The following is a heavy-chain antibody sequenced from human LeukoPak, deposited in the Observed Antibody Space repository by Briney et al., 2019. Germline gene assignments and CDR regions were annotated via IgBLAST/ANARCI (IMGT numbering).Heavy chain of an antibody. D-gene: IGHD3-9*01. CDR2: IYTSGST. V-gene: IGHV4-61*02. CDR1: GGSISSGSYY. Sequence: PSQTLSLTCTVSGGSISSGSYYWSWIRQPAGKGLEWIGRIYTSGSTNYNPSLKSRATMSVDTSKNQFSLKLSSVTAADTAVYYCARDPYYDILTGLFEDWGQGTLVTVSS. J-gene: IGHJ4*02. CDR3: ARDPYYDILTGLFED.